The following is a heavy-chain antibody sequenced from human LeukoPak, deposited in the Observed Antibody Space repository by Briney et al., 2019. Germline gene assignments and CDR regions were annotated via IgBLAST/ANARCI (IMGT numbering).Heavy chain of an antibody. CDR2: INGGNGNT. CDR1: GYTFTSNA. Sequence: ASVTVSCTTSGYTFTSNAMHWVRQAPGQRLEWMGWINGGNGNTKYSRNFQGRVTFTRDTSASTAYMELNSLRSEDTSVYYCARAWIYYDGSGYYDYWGQGTLVTVSS. V-gene: IGHV1-3*01. D-gene: IGHD3-22*01. J-gene: IGHJ4*02. CDR3: ARAWIYYDGSGYYDY.